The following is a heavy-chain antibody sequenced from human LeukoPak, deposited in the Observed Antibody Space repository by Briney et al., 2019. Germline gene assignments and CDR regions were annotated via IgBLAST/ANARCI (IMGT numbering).Heavy chain of an antibody. CDR1: GLTFSSYA. CDR2: ISGSGGST. CDR3: AKDKGGYNQYYFDY. D-gene: IGHD5-24*01. V-gene: IGHV3-23*01. J-gene: IGHJ4*02. Sequence: GGSLRLSFAALGLTFSSYAISWFRQAPGKGLEWVSAISGSGGSTYYADSVKGRFTISRDNSKNTLYLQMNSLRAEDTAVYYCAKDKGGYNQYYFDYWGQGTLVTVSS.